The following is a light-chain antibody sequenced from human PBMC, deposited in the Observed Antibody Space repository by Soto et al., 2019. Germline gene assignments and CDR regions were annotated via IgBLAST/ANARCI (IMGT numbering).Light chain of an antibody. J-gene: IGLJ1*01. V-gene: IGLV1-40*01. CDR3: QSYDSSLSGSKV. CDR2: GNS. Sequence: QAVVTQPPSVSGAPGQRVTISCTGSSSNIGAGYNVHWYQQFPGTAPKLLIYGNSNRPSGVPDRFSGSKSDTSASLAITGLQAEDEADYFCQSYDSSLSGSKVFGTGTKVTVL. CDR1: SSNIGAGYN.